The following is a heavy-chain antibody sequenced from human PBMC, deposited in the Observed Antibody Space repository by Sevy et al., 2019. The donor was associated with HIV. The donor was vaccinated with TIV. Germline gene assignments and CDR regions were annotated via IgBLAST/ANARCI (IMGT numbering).Heavy chain of an antibody. CDR1: GYTXTSYA. CDR3: ARGETTFAQXYXDX. V-gene: IGHV1-3*01. J-gene: IGHJ4*02. CDR2: INAGNGNT. D-gene: IGHD3-16*01. Sequence: ASVKVSCKASGYTXTSYAMHWVRQAPGQRLEWMGWINAGNGNTKYSQKFQGRVTITRDTSASTAYMELSSLRSEDTAVYYCARGETTFAQXYXDXWGQGTLVTVSS.